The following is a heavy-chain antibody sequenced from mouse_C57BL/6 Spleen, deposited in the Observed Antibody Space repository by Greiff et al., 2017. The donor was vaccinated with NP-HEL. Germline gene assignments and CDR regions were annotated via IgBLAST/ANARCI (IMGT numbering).Heavy chain of an antibody. V-gene: IGHV1-82*01. Sequence: QVQLQQSGPELVKPGASVKISCKASGYAFSSSWMNWVKQRPGKGLEWIGRIYPGDGDTNYNGKFKGKATLTADKYSSTAYMQLSSLTSEDSAVYFCARRHYGSDYFDYWGQGTTLTVSS. CDR2: IYPGDGDT. J-gene: IGHJ2*01. CDR1: GYAFSSSW. CDR3: ARRHYGSDYFDY. D-gene: IGHD1-1*01.